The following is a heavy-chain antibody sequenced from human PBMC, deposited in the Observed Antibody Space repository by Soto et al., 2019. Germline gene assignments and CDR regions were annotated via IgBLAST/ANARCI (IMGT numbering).Heavy chain of an antibody. Sequence: SETLSLTCTVSSDSVNSDNFYWSWIRQPPGRGLEWIGYIYYTGSTNYNPSLKSRVTISIDTSRNQFSLKLSSVTAADTAVYYCAREFSNSPEAFDSWGQGSLVTVSS. V-gene: IGHV4-61*01. CDR2: IYYTGST. CDR3: AREFSNSPEAFDS. J-gene: IGHJ4*02. D-gene: IGHD6-6*01. CDR1: SDSVNSDNFY.